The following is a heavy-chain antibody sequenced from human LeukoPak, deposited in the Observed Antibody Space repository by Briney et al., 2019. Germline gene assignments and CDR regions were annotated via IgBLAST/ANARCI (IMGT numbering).Heavy chain of an antibody. CDR1: GGSISSSSYY. V-gene: IGHV4-39*01. CDR3: ARLWDPYDSSGYAFGNWFDP. D-gene: IGHD3-22*01. Sequence: SETLSLTCTVSGGSISSSSYYWGWSRQPPGKGLVWIGGRYYSVSTYYKPPLKNRGAIFLDTSKHQVSLQLSSGTAAVMAGYYCARLWDPYDSSGYAFGNWFDPWGQGTLVTVSS. CDR2: RYYSVST. J-gene: IGHJ5*02.